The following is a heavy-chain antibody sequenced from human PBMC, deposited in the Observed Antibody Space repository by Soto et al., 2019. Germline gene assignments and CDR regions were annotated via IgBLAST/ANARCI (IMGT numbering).Heavy chain of an antibody. D-gene: IGHD1-1*01. CDR2: ISYEGSNT. V-gene: IGHV3-30-3*01. CDR3: ARLTPGNNLSYFSGLDV. J-gene: IGHJ6*02. Sequence: QVQLVESGGGVVQPGRSLRLSCVASGFTFATYGIHWVRQAPGKGLEWVALISYEGSNTYYADSVKGRFTISRDNSKNTLYLRMNSLRPEDTCVYFSARLTPGNNLSYFSGLDVLGQGTSVTVSS. CDR1: GFTFATYG.